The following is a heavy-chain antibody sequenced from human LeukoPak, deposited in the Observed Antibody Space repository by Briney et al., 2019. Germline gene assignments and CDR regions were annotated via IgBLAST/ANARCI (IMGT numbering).Heavy chain of an antibody. J-gene: IGHJ4*02. V-gene: IGHV1-69*04. Sequence: SVKVSCKASGGTFSSYAISWVRQAPGQGLEWMGRIIPILGIANYAQKLQGRVTMTTDTSTSTAYMELRSLRSDDTAVYYCARDRIAVAGISSRRFDYWGQGTLVTVSS. CDR1: GGTFSSYA. CDR2: IIPILGIA. CDR3: ARDRIAVAGISSRRFDY. D-gene: IGHD6-19*01.